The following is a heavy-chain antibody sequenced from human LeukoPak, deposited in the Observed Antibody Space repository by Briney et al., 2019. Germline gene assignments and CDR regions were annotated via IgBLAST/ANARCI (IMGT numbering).Heavy chain of an antibody. CDR3: ARDIYDYVWGSPDDH. Sequence: ASVKVSCKASGYTFTSYYMHWVRQAPGQGLEWMGIINPSGGSTSYAQKFQGRVTMTRDTSTSTVYMELSSLRSEDTAVYYCARDIYDYVWGSPDDHWGQGTLVTVSS. V-gene: IGHV1-46*01. J-gene: IGHJ4*02. D-gene: IGHD3-16*01. CDR2: INPSGGST. CDR1: GYTFTSYY.